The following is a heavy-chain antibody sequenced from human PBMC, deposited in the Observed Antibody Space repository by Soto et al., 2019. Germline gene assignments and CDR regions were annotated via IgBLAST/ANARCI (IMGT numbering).Heavy chain of an antibody. V-gene: IGHV3-23*01. Sequence: EVQLLESGGGLVQPGGSLRLSCAGSGFTFINYAMNWVRQAPGTGLEWVSSISGGGDAAFFGDSVRGRFTISRDNSKNTVTLQMNSLGVGDTAVYYCARKILGSTTRPDYWYFDLWGRGTLVTVSS. D-gene: IGHD7-27*01. J-gene: IGHJ2*01. CDR2: ISGGGDAA. CDR3: ARKILGSTTRPDYWYFDL. CDR1: GFTFINYA.